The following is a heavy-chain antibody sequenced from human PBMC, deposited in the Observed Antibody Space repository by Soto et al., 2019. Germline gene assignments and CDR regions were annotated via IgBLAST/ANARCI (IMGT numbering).Heavy chain of an antibody. Sequence: PSETLSLTCAVSGYCISSSNWWGWIRQPPGKGLEWIGYIYYSGTTYYNPSLKSRVTISVDTSKNQFSLKLSSVTAADTAVYYCARCPGYSSGWFRRDDAFDIWGQGTMVTVSS. CDR2: IYYSGTT. CDR3: ARCPGYSSGWFRRDDAFDI. D-gene: IGHD6-13*01. V-gene: IGHV4-28*01. J-gene: IGHJ3*02. CDR1: GYCISSSNW.